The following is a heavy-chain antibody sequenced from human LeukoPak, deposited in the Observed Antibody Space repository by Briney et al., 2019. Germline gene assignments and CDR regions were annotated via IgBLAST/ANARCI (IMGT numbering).Heavy chain of an antibody. CDR1: GYSFTTYW. CDR2: IDPGDSFT. CDR3: ARDGGGVSSWVSH. J-gene: IGHJ4*02. Sequence: GEPLKISCKGSGYSFTTYWISWVRQMPGKGLEWMGRIDPGDSFTKYSPSFQGHVTNSVEKSISTAYLQWSSLKASDSAMYYCARDGGGVSSWVSHWGQGTLVTVSS. V-gene: IGHV5-10-1*01. D-gene: IGHD2-8*02.